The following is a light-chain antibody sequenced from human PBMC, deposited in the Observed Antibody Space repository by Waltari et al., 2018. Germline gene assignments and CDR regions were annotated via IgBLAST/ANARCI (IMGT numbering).Light chain of an antibody. Sequence: ELVLTQSPGTLSLSPGERATLPCRASQSVSKYLAWYQQKPGQAPRLLIYDASTRATGIPDRFSGSGSGTDFSLTISRLEPEDFAVYYCQKYVNLPATFGQGTKVEIK. CDR2: DAS. CDR1: QSVSKY. V-gene: IGKV3-20*01. J-gene: IGKJ1*01. CDR3: QKYVNLPAT.